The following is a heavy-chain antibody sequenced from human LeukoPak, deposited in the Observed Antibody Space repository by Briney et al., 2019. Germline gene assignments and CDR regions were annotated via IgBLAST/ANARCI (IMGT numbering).Heavy chain of an antibody. D-gene: IGHD3-10*02. CDR1: GFTVSSNY. CDR2: IYSGRST. V-gene: IGHV3-53*01. CDR3: AELGITMIGGV. Sequence: GSLRLSCAASGFTVSSNYMTWVRQAPGKGLEWVSIIYSGRSTYYADSVKGRFTISRDNAKNTLYLQMNSLRAEDTAVYYCAELGITMIGGVWGKGTTVTISS. J-gene: IGHJ6*04.